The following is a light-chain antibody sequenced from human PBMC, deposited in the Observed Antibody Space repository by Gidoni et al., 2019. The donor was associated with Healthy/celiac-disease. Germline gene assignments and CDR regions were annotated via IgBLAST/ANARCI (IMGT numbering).Light chain of an antibody. V-gene: IGLV2-14*01. CDR2: DVS. Sequence: QSALTHPASVSGSPGQSITIACTGTSSDVGGYNYVSWYQQHPGKAPKLMSYDVSNRPSGVSNRFSGSKSGNTASLTISGLQAEDEADYYCSSYTSSSTVFGTGTKVTVL. J-gene: IGLJ1*01. CDR3: SSYTSSSTV. CDR1: SSDVGGYNY.